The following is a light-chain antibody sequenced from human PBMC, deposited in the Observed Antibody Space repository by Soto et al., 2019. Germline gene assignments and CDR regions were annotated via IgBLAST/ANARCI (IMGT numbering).Light chain of an antibody. J-gene: IGKJ3*01. CDR3: QQSYNMPT. CDR1: QSISYY. CDR2: AAS. Sequence: DIQMTQSPSSLSASVGDRVTITCRASQSISYYLNWYQQKPGKAPKLLIYAASSLQSGVPSRFSGSGSGTDFTLTISNLQLEDFATYYCQQSYNMPTFGPGTKVDIK. V-gene: IGKV1-39*01.